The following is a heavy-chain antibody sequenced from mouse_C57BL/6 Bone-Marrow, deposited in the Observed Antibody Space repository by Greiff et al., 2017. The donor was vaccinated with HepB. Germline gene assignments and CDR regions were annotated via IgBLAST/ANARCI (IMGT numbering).Heavy chain of an antibody. Sequence: EVKLMESGGGLVQPGGSLKLSCAASGFTFSDYGMAWVRQAPRKGPEWVAFISNLAYSIYYADTVTGRFTISRENAKNTLYLEMSSLRSEDTAMYYCARRATVGAMDYWGQGTSVTVSS. V-gene: IGHV5-15*01. J-gene: IGHJ4*01. CDR2: ISNLAYSI. CDR1: GFTFSDYG. D-gene: IGHD1-1*01. CDR3: ARRATVGAMDY.